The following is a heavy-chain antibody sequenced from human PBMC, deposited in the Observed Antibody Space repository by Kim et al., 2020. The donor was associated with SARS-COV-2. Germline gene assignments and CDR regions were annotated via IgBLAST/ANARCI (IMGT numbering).Heavy chain of an antibody. V-gene: IGHV4-59*01. Sequence: SETLSLTCTVSGGSIRSYYWSWIRQPPGKGLDWIGYIYYSGSTNYNPSLKSRVTISVDTSKNQFSLKLSSVTAADTAVYYCARGFDYWGQGTLVTVSS. CDR1: GGSIRSYY. CDR3: ARGFDY. CDR2: IYYSGST. J-gene: IGHJ4*02.